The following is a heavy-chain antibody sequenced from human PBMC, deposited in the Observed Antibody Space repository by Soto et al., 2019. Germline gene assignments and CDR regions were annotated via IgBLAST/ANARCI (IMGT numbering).Heavy chain of an antibody. CDR3: AKSLRGGYAFDI. Sequence: EVQLLESGGGLVQPGGSLRLSCAASGFTFSSYAMSRVRQAPGKGLEWVSAISGSGGSTYYADSVKGRFTISRDNSKNTLELQMNILRAEYTAVYYCAKSLRGGYAFDIWGQGTMVTGSS. CDR1: GFTFSSYA. D-gene: IGHD3-16*01. V-gene: IGHV3-23*01. CDR2: ISGSGGST. J-gene: IGHJ3*02.